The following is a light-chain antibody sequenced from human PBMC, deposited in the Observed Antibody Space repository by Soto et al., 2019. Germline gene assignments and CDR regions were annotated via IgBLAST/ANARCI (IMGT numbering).Light chain of an antibody. CDR3: QHYNSYSEA. Sequence: QMTQSPATLSAFLGDRVTITCRASLNIGRSLAWYQQKPGETPKVLVYDASSLKSGVPSRFRGSGSGTEFTLTISSLQPDDFETYYCQHYNSYSEAFGQGTKVDIK. V-gene: IGKV1-5*01. J-gene: IGKJ1*01. CDR2: DAS. CDR1: LNIGRS.